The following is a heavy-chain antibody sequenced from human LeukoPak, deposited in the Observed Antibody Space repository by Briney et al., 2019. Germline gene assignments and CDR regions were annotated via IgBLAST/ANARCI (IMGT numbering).Heavy chain of an antibody. CDR3: ARLITMVRAFDY. J-gene: IGHJ4*02. V-gene: IGHV4-39*01. D-gene: IGHD3-10*01. Sequence: PSETLSLTCTVSGGSISSSSYYWGWIRQPPGKGLEWIGSIYYSGSTYYNPSLKSRVTISVDTSKNQFSLKLSSVTAADTAVYYCARLITMVRAFDYWGQGTLVTVSS. CDR1: GGSISSSSYY. CDR2: IYYSGST.